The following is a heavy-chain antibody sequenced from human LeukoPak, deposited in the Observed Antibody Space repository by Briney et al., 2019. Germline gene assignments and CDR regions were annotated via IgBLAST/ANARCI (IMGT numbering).Heavy chain of an antibody. D-gene: IGHD2-21*02. CDR1: GFTFSSYW. Sequence: GGSLRLSCAASGFTFSSYWMSWVRQAPGKGLEWVANIKQDGSEKYYVDSVKGRFTISRDNAKNSLYLQMNSLRAEDTAVYSCASHAFCGGDCYLFYYYYYMDVWGKGTTVTVSS. CDR3: ASHAFCGGDCYLFYYYYYMDV. V-gene: IGHV3-7*03. CDR2: IKQDGSEK. J-gene: IGHJ6*03.